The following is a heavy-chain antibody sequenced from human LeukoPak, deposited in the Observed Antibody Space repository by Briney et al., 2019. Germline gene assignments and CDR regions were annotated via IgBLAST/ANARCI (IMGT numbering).Heavy chain of an antibody. Sequence: GGSLRLSCAASGFTFSSYWMSWVRQAPGKGLEWVANIKQDGSEKYYVDSVKGRFTISRDNAKNSLYLQMNSLRAEDTAVYYCAKDFTSSPAAFDIWGQGTMVTVSS. D-gene: IGHD2-2*01. CDR2: IKQDGSEK. J-gene: IGHJ3*02. CDR1: GFTFSSYW. V-gene: IGHV3-7*03. CDR3: AKDFTSSPAAFDI.